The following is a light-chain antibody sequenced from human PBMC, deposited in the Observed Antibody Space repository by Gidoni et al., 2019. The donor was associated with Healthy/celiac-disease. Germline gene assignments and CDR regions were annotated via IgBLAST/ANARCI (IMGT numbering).Light chain of an antibody. J-gene: IGKJ4*01. Sequence: DIVMTQSPDSLAVSLGERATINCKSSQSVLYSSNNKNYLAWYQQKPGQPPKLLIYWASTRDSGVPDRFSGSGSGTDFTLTISSLQAEDVAVYYCQQYYSTPPITFGGGTKVEIK. V-gene: IGKV4-1*01. CDR2: WAS. CDR1: QSVLYSSNNKNY. CDR3: QQYYSTPPIT.